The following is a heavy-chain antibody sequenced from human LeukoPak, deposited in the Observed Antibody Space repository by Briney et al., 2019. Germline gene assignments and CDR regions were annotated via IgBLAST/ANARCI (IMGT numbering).Heavy chain of an antibody. CDR2: FDPEDGDT. Sequence: ASVKVSCKVSGYTLTALSMHWVRQAPGKGLQWMGGFDPEDGDTIYAQKFQGRVTMTEDTSTDTAYMELSSLRSEDTAVYYCAIFGISETTYDVFAIWGQGTMVTVSS. J-gene: IGHJ3*02. D-gene: IGHD1-20*01. CDR1: GYTLTALS. CDR3: AIFGISETTYDVFAI. V-gene: IGHV1-24*01.